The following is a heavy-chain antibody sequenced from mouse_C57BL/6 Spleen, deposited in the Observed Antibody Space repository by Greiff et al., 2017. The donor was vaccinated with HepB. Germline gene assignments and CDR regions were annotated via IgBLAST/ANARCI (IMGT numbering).Heavy chain of an antibody. J-gene: IGHJ4*01. CDR3: TKETEGAMDY. CDR1: GFHIKDYY. CDR2: IDPEDGDT. Sequence: EVQLQQSGAELVRPGASVKLSCTASGFHIKDYYMHWVKQRPEQGLEWIGRIDPEDGDTEYAPKFQGKATMTADTSSNTAYLQLSSLTSEDTAVYYCTKETEGAMDYWGQGTSVTVSS. V-gene: IGHV14-1*01.